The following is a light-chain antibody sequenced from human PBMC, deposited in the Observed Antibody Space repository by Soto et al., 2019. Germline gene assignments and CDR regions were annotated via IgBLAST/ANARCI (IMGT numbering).Light chain of an antibody. V-gene: IGKV3-15*01. Sequence: EIVLTQSPGTLSLSPGERATLSCRASQSVSSSYLAWYLQKVGQAPRLLIYGASTRAPGISARFSGSGSGTEFTLTISSLQSEDFAIYYCQQYNNWSWTFGQGTKVDIK. CDR3: QQYNNWSWT. J-gene: IGKJ1*01. CDR2: GAS. CDR1: QSVSSSY.